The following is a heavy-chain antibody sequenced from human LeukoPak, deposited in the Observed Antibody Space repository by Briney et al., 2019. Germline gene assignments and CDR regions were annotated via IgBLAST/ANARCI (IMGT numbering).Heavy chain of an antibody. D-gene: IGHD4/OR15-4a*01. CDR2: IYYSGTT. J-gene: IGHJ6*02. Sequence: SETLSLTCTVSGGSISYYYWSWIRQSPGKGLEWIGYIYYSGTTNYNPSLKRRVTISVDTSKNQFSLQLRSVTAADTAVYYCAREDPQTMVPEGMDVWGRGTTVTVSS. V-gene: IGHV4-59*01. CDR3: AREDPQTMVPEGMDV. CDR1: GGSISYYY.